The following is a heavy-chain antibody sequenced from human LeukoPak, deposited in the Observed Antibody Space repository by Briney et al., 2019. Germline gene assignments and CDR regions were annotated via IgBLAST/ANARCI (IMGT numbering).Heavy chain of an antibody. CDR1: GGSIGSSSYY. Sequence: SESLSLTCTVSGGSIGSSSYYWGWIRQPPGKGLEWIGSIYYSGSTYYNPSLKSRVTISVDTSKNQFSLKLSSVTAADTAVYYCARWGLYSYGPHFDYWGQGTLVTVSS. D-gene: IGHD5-18*01. V-gene: IGHV4-39*01. CDR3: ARWGLYSYGPHFDY. CDR2: IYYSGST. J-gene: IGHJ4*02.